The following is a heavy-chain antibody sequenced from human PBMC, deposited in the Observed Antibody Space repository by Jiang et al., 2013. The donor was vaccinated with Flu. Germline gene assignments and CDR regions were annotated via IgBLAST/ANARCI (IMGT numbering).Heavy chain of an antibody. CDR1: FTSYA. Sequence: FTSYAMNWVRQAPGQGLEWMGWINTNTGNPTYAQGFTGRFVFSLDTSVSTAYLQISSLKAEDTAVYYCASSIAVAGHYYYYGMDVWGQGTTVTVSS. V-gene: IGHV7-4-1*02. D-gene: IGHD6-19*01. J-gene: IGHJ6*02. CDR2: INTNTGNP. CDR3: ASSIAVAGHYYYYGMDV.